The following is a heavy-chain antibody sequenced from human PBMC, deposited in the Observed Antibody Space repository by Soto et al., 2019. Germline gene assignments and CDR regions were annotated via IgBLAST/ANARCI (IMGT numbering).Heavy chain of an antibody. J-gene: IGHJ1*01. CDR2: ISWNSGSI. CDR3: AKATYYDDSSGYRHAEYFQH. CDR1: GFTFDDYA. V-gene: IGHV3-9*01. D-gene: IGHD3-22*01. Sequence: GGSLRLSCAASGFTFDDYAMYWVRQAPGEGLEWVSGISWNSGSIGYAESVKGRFTISRDNAKNSLYLQMNSLRAEDTALYYCAKATYYDDSSGYRHAEYFQHWGQGTLVTVSS.